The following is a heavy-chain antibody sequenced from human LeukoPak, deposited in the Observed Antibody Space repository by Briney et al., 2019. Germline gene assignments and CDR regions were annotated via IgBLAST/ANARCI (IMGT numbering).Heavy chain of an antibody. CDR1: GASISSNW. V-gene: IGHV4-4*02. CDR2: IHHSVSA. CDR3: VRDRGEFSYSHDY. D-gene: IGHD1-26*01. J-gene: IGHJ4*02. Sequence: PSETLSLTCAVSGASISSNWWNWVREPPGKGLECIGEIHHSVSASYNPSLKSRVTISLDTSENHFSLRLSSVTAADTAVYYCVRDRGEFSYSHDYWGQGTLATVSS.